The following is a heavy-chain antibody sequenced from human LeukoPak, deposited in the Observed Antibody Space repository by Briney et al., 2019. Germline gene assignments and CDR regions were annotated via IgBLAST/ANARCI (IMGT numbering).Heavy chain of an antibody. CDR3: AKTPKYSGDAFDI. J-gene: IGHJ3*02. CDR1: GYTFTGYF. CDR2: INPNSGGT. Sequence: AASVKVSCKASGYTFTGYFMHWVRQAPGQGLEWMGWINPNSGGTNYAQKFQGRVTMTRDTSISTAYMELSRLRSDDTAVYYCAKTPKYSGDAFDIWGQGTMVTVSS. D-gene: IGHD2-15*01. V-gene: IGHV1-2*02.